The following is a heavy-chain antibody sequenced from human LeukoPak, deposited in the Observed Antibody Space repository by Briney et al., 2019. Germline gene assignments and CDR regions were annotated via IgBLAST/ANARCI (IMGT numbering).Heavy chain of an antibody. CDR2: INPNSGST. V-gene: IGHV1-2*02. J-gene: IGHJ5*02. CDR3: ARDDCGGDCYLVNWFDP. Sequence: ASVKVSCKASGYTFTGYYMHWVRQAPGQGLEWMGWINPNSGSTNYAQKFQGRVTMTRDTSISTAYMELSRLRSDDTAVYYCARDDCGGDCYLVNWFDPWGQGTLVTVSS. D-gene: IGHD2-21*02. CDR1: GYTFTGYY.